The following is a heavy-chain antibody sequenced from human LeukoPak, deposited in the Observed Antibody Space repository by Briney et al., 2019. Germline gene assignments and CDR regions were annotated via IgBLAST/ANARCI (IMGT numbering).Heavy chain of an antibody. Sequence: GRSLRLSCAASGFTFSSYAMHWVRQAPGKGLEWVAVISYDGSNKYYADSVKGRFTISRDNSKNTLYLQMNSLRAEDTAVYYCARARRGYSYGLDYWGQGNLVTVSS. CDR3: ARARRGYSYGLDY. D-gene: IGHD5-18*01. J-gene: IGHJ4*02. CDR2: ISYDGSNK. V-gene: IGHV3-30*04. CDR1: GFTFSSYA.